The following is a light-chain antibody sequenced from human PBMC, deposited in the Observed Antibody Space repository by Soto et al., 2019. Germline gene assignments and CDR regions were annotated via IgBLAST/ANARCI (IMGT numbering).Light chain of an antibody. V-gene: IGKV1-9*01. Sequence: TKVSQCVFFLSTSVGGSVTITWRDSQGSSGHLAWYQQPPGKAPKLPXGHXSTLQRGGPSRFSGSGSATDFTLTISSLHSEDFANYYCQQLESDPSTFGGGTKVDIK. CDR1: QGSSGH. CDR2: HXS. J-gene: IGKJ4*02. CDR3: QQLESDPST.